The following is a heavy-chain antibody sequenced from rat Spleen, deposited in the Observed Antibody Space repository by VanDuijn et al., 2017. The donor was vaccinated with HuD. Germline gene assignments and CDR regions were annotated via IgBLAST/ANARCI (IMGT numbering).Heavy chain of an antibody. J-gene: IGHJ3*01. Sequence: EVQLVESGGGLVQPGRSLKLSCAVSGFTFSNYGMAWVRQAPGKGLEWVASITNTGDNTYYPDSVKGRFTISRDDAKSTLCLHMDSLRSEDTATYYCATAGTRISRFAYWGQGTLVTVSS. CDR1: GFTFSNYG. V-gene: IGHV5-29*01. CDR3: ATAGTRISRFAY. D-gene: IGHD1-4*01. CDR2: ITNTGDNT.